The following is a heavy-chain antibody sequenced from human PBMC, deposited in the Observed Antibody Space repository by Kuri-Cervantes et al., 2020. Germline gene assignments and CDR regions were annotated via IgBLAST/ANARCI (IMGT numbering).Heavy chain of an antibody. V-gene: IGHV3-23*01. D-gene: IGHD3-16*01. J-gene: IGHJ4*02. CDR3: ASQGDLGY. CDR2: IIGGGSNT. Sequence: GESLKISCAASGFTFSSYAMSWVRQAPGKGLEWVSAIIGGGSNTYYAASVRGRFTISRDNSKSTLYLQMNSLRAEDTAVYYCASQGDLGYWGQGTLVTVSS. CDR1: GFTFSSYA.